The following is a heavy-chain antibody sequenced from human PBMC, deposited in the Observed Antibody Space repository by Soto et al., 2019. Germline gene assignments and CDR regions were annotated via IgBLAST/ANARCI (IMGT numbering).Heavy chain of an antibody. V-gene: IGHV1-69*01. CDR1: GGTFSSYA. CDR3: ARYLVGVVAATYYYGMDV. Sequence: QVQLVQSGAEVKKPGSSVKVSCKASGGTFSSYAISWVRQAPGQGLEWMGGIIPIFGTANYAQKFQGRVTITADESTSTAYMELSRLRSEDTAVYYCARYLVGVVAATYYYGMDVWGQGTTVTVSS. D-gene: IGHD2-15*01. CDR2: IIPIFGTA. J-gene: IGHJ6*02.